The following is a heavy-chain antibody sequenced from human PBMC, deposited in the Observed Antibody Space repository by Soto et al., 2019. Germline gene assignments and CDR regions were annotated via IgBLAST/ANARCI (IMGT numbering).Heavy chain of an antibody. D-gene: IGHD2-21*02. CDR1: GGSISSSSYF. CDR3: ARHPSDFWFDP. V-gene: IGHV4-39*01. J-gene: IGHJ5*02. CDR2: IYYSGST. Sequence: SETLSLTCTVSGGSISSSSYFWGWIRQPPGKGLEWIGSIYYSGSTYYNPSLKSRVTVSVDTSKNQFSLKLSSVTAADTAVYYCARHPSDFWFDPWGQGTRVTVSS.